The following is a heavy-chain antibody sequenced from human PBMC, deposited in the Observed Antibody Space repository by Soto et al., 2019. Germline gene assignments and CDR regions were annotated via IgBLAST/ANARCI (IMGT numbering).Heavy chain of an antibody. V-gene: IGHV1-18*01. CDR1: GYTFTSYG. Sequence: GASVKVSCKASGYTFTSYGISWVRQAPGQGLEWMGWISAYNGNTNYAQKLQGRVTMTTDTSTSTAYMELRSLRSDDTAVYYCARDVSGGSYYYDSSEDYWGQGTLVTVSS. J-gene: IGHJ4*02. CDR3: ARDVSGGSYYYDSSEDY. CDR2: ISAYNGNT. D-gene: IGHD3-22*01.